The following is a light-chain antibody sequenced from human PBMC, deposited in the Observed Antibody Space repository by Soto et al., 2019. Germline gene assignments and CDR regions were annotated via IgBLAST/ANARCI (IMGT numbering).Light chain of an antibody. Sequence: EIVMTQSPATLSVSPGERATLSCRASQSVSIDLAWYQQKPGQAPRLLIYGASNRATGIPDRFSDSGSGTDFTLTSSRLEPEDFAVYYCQQYGSSGTFGKGTKVDIK. CDR3: QQYGSSGT. V-gene: IGKV3-20*01. CDR2: GAS. J-gene: IGKJ1*01. CDR1: QSVSID.